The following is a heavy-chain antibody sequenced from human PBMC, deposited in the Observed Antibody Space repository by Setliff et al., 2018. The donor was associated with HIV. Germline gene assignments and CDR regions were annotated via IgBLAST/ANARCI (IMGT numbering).Heavy chain of an antibody. D-gene: IGHD1-26*01. CDR2: INTSGGSA. CDR3: ARDHMSVGAWVGATSRGLFQH. CDR1: GYTFTSYP. J-gene: IGHJ1*01. V-gene: IGHV1-46*01. Sequence: GASVKVSCKASGYTFTSYPMHWVRQAPGQGLEWMGVINTSGGSAGYAEKFRGRVTMTRDTSTSTVYMDLRNLRSEDTAVYYCARDHMSVGAWVGATSRGLFQHWGQGTLVTVSS.